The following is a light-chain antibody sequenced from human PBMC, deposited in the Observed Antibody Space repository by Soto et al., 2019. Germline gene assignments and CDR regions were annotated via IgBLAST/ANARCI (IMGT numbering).Light chain of an antibody. V-gene: IGKV1-27*01. CDR3: QTYSSVIT. Sequence: DIQITQSPSSLSASVGDRVTITCRASQGISNFLAWYQQKPGKVPKLLISAASNLQSGVPSRFSGSGSGTDFTLTITSLQPEDVATYYCQTYSSVITFGQGTRLEIK. J-gene: IGKJ5*01. CDR1: QGISNF. CDR2: AAS.